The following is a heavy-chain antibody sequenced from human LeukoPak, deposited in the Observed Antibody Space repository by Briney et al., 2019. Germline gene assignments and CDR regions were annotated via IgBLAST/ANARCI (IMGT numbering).Heavy chain of an antibody. CDR2: ISAYHGNT. D-gene: IGHD3-10*01. CDR3: ARDIGSGSYLGGSDY. Sequence: ASVKVSCKASGYTFTNYGISWVRQAPGQGLEWMGWISAYHGNTNYAQKLQGRVTMTTDTSTSTAYMELRGLRSDDTAVYYCARDIGSGSYLGGSDYWGQGTLVTVSS. V-gene: IGHV1-18*01. CDR1: GYTFTNYG. J-gene: IGHJ4*02.